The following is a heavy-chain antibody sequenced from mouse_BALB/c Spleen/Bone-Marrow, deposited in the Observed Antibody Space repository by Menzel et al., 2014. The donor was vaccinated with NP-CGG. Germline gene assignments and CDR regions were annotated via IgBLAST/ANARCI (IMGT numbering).Heavy chain of an antibody. CDR3: SRDARTGAWFHN. CDR2: IVPSSGYT. Sequence: VKLVESGAELARPGASVKMSCKASGYTFTSYTIKWVKRRPGQGLEWVGYIVPSSGYTDYNQKFKDKTTLTADKSSSTTYMQLISLTSADSAVYYCSRDARTGAWFHNWGQGTLVTVSA. D-gene: IGHD4-1*01. J-gene: IGHJ3*01. V-gene: IGHV1-4*02. CDR1: GYTFTSYT.